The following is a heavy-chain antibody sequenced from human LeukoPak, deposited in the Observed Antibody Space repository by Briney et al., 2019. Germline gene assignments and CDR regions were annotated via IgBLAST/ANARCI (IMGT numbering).Heavy chain of an antibody. V-gene: IGHV3-33*06. J-gene: IGHJ4*02. CDR3: AKVRVTYCVTTTCYGDFDF. CDR1: GFTFSAYG. D-gene: IGHD2-21*01. Sequence: PGGSLRLSCAASGFTFSAYGMHWVRQAPGEGLEWGAIIWYDGGNKYHADSVKGRFTISRDDSKNPLHLQMNNLRAEDAAVYYCAKVRVTYCVTTTCYGDFDFWGQGTLVTVAS. CDR2: IWYDGGNK.